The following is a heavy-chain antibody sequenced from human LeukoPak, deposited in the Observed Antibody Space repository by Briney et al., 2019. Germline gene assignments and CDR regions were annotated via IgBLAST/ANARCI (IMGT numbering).Heavy chain of an antibody. CDR3: ARESRRITMVRGLDMDV. Sequence: PGGSLRLSCAASGFTFSNYWMHWVRRAPGKGLEWVANIKEDGSQKYFVDSVKGRFTISRDNAKNSLYLKMNSLRAEDTAVYYCARESRRITMVRGLDMDVWGKGTTVTVPS. D-gene: IGHD3-10*01. CDR2: IKEDGSQK. V-gene: IGHV3-7*03. J-gene: IGHJ6*04. CDR1: GFTFSNYW.